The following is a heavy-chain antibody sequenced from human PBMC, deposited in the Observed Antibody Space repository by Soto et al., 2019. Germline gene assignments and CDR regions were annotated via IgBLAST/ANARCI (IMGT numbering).Heavy chain of an antibody. D-gene: IGHD1-7*01. Sequence: SVKVSCKASGGTFSSYAISWVRQAPGQGLEWMGGIIAIFGTANYAQKFQGRVTITADESTSTAYMQLSSLRSEDTAVYYCASSGITGTTGWFDPWGQGTLVTVSS. CDR1: GGTFSSYA. V-gene: IGHV1-69*13. J-gene: IGHJ5*02. CDR3: ASSGITGTTGWFDP. CDR2: IIAIFGTA.